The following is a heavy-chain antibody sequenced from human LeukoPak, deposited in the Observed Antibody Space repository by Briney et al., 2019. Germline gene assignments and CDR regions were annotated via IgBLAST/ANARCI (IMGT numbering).Heavy chain of an antibody. D-gene: IGHD2-8*01. J-gene: IGHJ4*02. CDR1: GYTFTSYY. Sequence: ATVKVSCKASGYTFTSYYMHWVRQAPGQGLEWMGIINPSGGSTSYTEKFQGRVTMTRDTSTSTVSMELSSLRSEDTAVYYCARGNGVCPTYWGQGTLVTVSS. CDR2: INPSGGST. V-gene: IGHV1-46*01. CDR3: ARGNGVCPTY.